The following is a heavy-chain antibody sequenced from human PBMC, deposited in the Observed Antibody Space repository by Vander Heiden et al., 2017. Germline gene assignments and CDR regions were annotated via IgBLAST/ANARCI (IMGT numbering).Heavy chain of an antibody. CDR1: AFTFRNYD. CDR3: ARVGTSGTRGAFDI. Sequence: QVQLVESGGGGVQPGRSLILSCAASAFTFRNYDMHWVRQAAGKGLEWVAVTSYDGSNRYYADPVKGRFTISRDNSKNTLYLQMDSLRGDDTAVYYCARVGTSGTRGAFDIWGQGTMVTVSS. J-gene: IGHJ3*02. CDR2: TSYDGSNR. D-gene: IGHD2-2*01. V-gene: IGHV3-30*03.